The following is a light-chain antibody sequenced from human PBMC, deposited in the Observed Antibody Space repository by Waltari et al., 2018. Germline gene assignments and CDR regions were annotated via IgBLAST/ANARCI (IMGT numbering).Light chain of an antibody. Sequence: QSVLTQPPSVSGVLGQRVTISCTGSSSNIGAGYDVQWYHQLPGTAPKLLIFGNANRPAGVPDRFSASKSGTSASLAITGLQAEDEADYYCQSYDRSLSGVVFGGGTKLAVL. J-gene: IGLJ2*01. V-gene: IGLV1-40*01. CDR3: QSYDRSLSGVV. CDR2: GNA. CDR1: SSNIGAGYD.